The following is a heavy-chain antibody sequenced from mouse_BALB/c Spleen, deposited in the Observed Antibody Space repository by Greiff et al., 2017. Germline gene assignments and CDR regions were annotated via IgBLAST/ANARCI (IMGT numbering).Heavy chain of an antibody. CDR3: ARQNYYGSSFLPAY. J-gene: IGHJ3*01. D-gene: IGHD1-1*01. CDR2: ISSGGGST. V-gene: IGHV5-12-1*01. CDR1: GFTFSDYY. Sequence: EVQVVESGGGLVKPGGSLKLSCAASGFTFSDYYMSWVRQTPEKRLEWVAYISSGGGSTYYPDTVKGRFTISRDNAKNTLYLQMSSLKSEDTAMYYCARQNYYGSSFLPAYWGQGTLVTVSA.